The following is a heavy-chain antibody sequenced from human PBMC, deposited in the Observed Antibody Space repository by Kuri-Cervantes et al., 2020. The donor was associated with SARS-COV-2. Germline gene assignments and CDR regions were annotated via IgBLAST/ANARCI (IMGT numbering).Heavy chain of an antibody. V-gene: IGHV3-30-3*01. Sequence: GESLKISCAASGFTFSSYAMHWVRQAPGKGLEWVAIISYDGNDDYYADSVKGRFTISRDNSKNTLYLQMNRLTIEDTAVYYCARVYEYVRLAWGMDVWGQGTTVTVSS. CDR2: ISYDGNDD. CDR1: GFTFSSYA. CDR3: ARVYEYVRLAWGMDV. J-gene: IGHJ6*02. D-gene: IGHD2/OR15-2a*01.